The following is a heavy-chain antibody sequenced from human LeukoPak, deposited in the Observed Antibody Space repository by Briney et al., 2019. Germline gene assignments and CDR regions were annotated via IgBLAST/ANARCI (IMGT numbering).Heavy chain of an antibody. CDR3: AKLPAYKWGDGFAFDY. CDR1: GFTFSRYA. V-gene: IGHV3-23*01. Sequence: GGSLRLSCEASGFTFSRYAMSWVRQAPGKGLEWVSGIDGSGGRGEKTYYADSVKGRFTISRDNSKNTLSLQMHSLRAEDTAVYYCAKLPAYKWGDGFAFDYWGQGTLVTVSS. CDR2: IDGSGGRGEKT. J-gene: IGHJ4*02. D-gene: IGHD3-16*01.